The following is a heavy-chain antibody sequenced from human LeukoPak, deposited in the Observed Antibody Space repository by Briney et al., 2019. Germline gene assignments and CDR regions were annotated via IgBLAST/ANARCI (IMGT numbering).Heavy chain of an antibody. CDR2: IRYDGSDK. D-gene: IGHD2-2*01. CDR3: AKASGQAGYCSSTSCHYTFDY. Sequence: GGSLRLSCAASGFTFSSYGMHWVRQAPGKGLEWVAFIRYDGSDKYYADSVKGRFTVSRDNSKNTLYLQMNSLRAEDTTVYYCAKASGQAGYCSSTSCHYTFDYWGQGTLVTVSS. V-gene: IGHV3-30*02. CDR1: GFTFSSYG. J-gene: IGHJ4*02.